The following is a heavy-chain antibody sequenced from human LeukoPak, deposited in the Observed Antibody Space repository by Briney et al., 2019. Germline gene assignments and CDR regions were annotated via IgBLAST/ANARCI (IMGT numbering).Heavy chain of an antibody. V-gene: IGHV3-21*01. CDR2: ISSSSSYI. CDR3: AARGDIVATIV. D-gene: IGHD5-12*01. J-gene: IGHJ4*02. Sequence: GGSLRLSCAASGFTFSSYSMNWVRQAPGKGLEWVSSISSSSSYIYCADSVKGRFTISRDNAKNSLYLQMNSLRAEDTAVYYCAARGDIVATIVWGQGTLVTVSS. CDR1: GFTFSSYS.